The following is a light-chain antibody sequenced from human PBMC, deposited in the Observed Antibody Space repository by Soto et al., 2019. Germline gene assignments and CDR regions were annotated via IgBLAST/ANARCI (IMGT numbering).Light chain of an antibody. J-gene: IGKJ4*01. Sequence: LQITQSPSPPSASVRIQVTIPCQASQDISNYLNWYQQKPGKAPKLLIFDAFSLETGVPSRFSGSGSGTDFTFTISSLQPEDIATYYCQQYYSYPLTFGGGTKVDIK. CDR3: QQYYSYPLT. V-gene: IGKV1-33*01. CDR1: QDISNY. CDR2: DAF.